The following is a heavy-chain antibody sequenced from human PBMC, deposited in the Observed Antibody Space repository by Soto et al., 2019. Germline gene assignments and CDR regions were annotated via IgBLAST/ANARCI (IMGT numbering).Heavy chain of an antibody. J-gene: IGHJ4*02. V-gene: IGHV3-30*03. CDR3: ARDPSMSTGFFMRVFDL. CDR2: ISYDGSNK. D-gene: IGHD3-9*01. CDR1: GFTFSSYG. Sequence: PGGSLRLSCAASGFTFSSYGMHWVRQAPGKGLEWVAVISYDGSNKYYADSVKGRFTISRDNSKNTLYLQMNSLRAEDTAVYYCARDPSMSTGFFMRVFDLWGQGALVTVSS.